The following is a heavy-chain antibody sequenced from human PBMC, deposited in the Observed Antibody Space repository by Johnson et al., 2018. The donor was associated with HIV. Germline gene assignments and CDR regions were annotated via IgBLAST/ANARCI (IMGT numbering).Heavy chain of an antibody. V-gene: IGHV3-23*04. Sequence: EQLVESGGGLVQPGGSLRLSCAASGFTFDDYGMSWVRQAPGKGLEWVSGIVGSGGSTYYADSVKGRFTISRDNSKNTLYLQMNSLRAEDTAVYYCAKDQGIEMAGYDGFDIWGQGTMVTVSS. CDR1: GFTFDDYG. D-gene: IGHD5-24*01. J-gene: IGHJ3*02. CDR2: IVGSGGST. CDR3: AKDQGIEMAGYDGFDI.